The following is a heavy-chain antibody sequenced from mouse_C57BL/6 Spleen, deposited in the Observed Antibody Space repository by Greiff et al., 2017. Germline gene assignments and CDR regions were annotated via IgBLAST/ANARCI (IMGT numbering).Heavy chain of an antibody. V-gene: IGHV1-64*01. J-gene: IGHJ4*01. D-gene: IGHD2-2*01. CDR2: IHPNSGST. Sequence: QVQLKQPGAELVKPGASVKLSCKASGYTFTSYWMHWVKQRPGQGLEWIGMIHPNSGSTNYNEKFKSKATLTVDKSSSTAYMQLSSLTSEDSAVYYCASLWLRGAMDYWGQGTSVTVSS. CDR3: ASLWLRGAMDY. CDR1: GYTFTSYW.